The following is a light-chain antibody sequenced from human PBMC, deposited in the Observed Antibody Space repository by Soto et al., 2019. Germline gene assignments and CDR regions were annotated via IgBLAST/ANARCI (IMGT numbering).Light chain of an antibody. V-gene: IGKV3-15*01. CDR3: QQYNNWPPWT. J-gene: IGKJ1*01. CDR2: DAS. CDR1: QSLSST. Sequence: EIVMTQSPATVSVSPGERATLSCRASQSLSSTLAWYQQKPGQAPRLLIYDASTRATGIPARFSGSGSGTEFTLTISSLQSEDFAVYYCQQYNNWPPWTFGQGTKVEIK.